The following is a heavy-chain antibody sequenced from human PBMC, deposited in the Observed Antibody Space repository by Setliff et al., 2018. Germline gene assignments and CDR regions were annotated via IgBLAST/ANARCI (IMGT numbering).Heavy chain of an antibody. D-gene: IGHD6-19*01. CDR1: GFSLSTSGVG. J-gene: IGHJ4*02. CDR3: ARVGDHQTYSSGWYLDY. Sequence: SGPTLVNPTQTLTLTCTFSGFSLSTSGVGVGWIRQPPGKALEWLALIYWNDDKRYSPSLKSRLTITKDTSKNQVVLTMTNMDPVDTATYYCARVGDHQTYSSGWYLDYWGQGTLVTVSS. CDR2: IYWNDDK. V-gene: IGHV2-5*01.